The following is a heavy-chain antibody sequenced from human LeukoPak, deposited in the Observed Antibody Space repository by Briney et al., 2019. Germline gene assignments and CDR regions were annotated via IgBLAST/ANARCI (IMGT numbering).Heavy chain of an antibody. J-gene: IGHJ3*02. Sequence: SETLSLTCTVSGGSISSYYWSWIRQPPGKGLEWIGYIYYSGSTNYNPSIKSRVTISIDTSKNQFSLKLSSVTAADTAVYYCARDLVTVTKGFDIWGQGTMVSVSS. D-gene: IGHD4-17*01. CDR3: ARDLVTVTKGFDI. CDR2: IYYSGST. CDR1: GGSISSYY. V-gene: IGHV4-59*01.